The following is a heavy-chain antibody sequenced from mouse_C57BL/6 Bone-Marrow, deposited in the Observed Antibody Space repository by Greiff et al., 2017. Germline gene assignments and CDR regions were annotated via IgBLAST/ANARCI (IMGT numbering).Heavy chain of an antibody. Sequence: VQLQQSGAELVKPGASVKLSCKATGFTFTGSWIEWVKQRPGHGLEWIGEILPGSGSTNYNEKFKGKATFTADTSSNTAYMQLSSLTTEDSAIYYWAREEWLRQFAYWGQGTLVTVSA. CDR1: GFTFTGSW. J-gene: IGHJ3*01. CDR3: AREEWLRQFAY. V-gene: IGHV1-9*01. CDR2: ILPGSGST. D-gene: IGHD2-2*01.